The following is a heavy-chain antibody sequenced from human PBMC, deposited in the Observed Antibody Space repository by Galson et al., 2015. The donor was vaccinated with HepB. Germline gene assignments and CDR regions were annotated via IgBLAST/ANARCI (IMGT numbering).Heavy chain of an antibody. CDR1: GGTFSSYA. Sequence: SVKVSCKASGGTFSSYAISWVRQAPGQGLEWMGGIIPIFGTANYAQKFQGRVTITADESTSTAYTELSSLRSEDTAVYYCAHGVVAAAGTGWFDPWGQGTLVTVSS. V-gene: IGHV1-69*13. CDR3: AHGVVAAAGTGWFDP. CDR2: IIPIFGTA. J-gene: IGHJ5*02. D-gene: IGHD6-13*01.